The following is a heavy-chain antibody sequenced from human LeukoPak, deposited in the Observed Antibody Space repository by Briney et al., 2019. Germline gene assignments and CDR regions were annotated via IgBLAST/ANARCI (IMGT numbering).Heavy chain of an antibody. Sequence: GGSLRLSCAASGFTFSSYAMSWVRQAPGKGLEWVSAISGSGGSTYYADSVKGRFTISRDNSKNTLYLQMNSLRAEDTAVYYCAKMGPMYSSSSWVGGETRTEADYWGQGTLVTVSS. CDR2: ISGSGGST. D-gene: IGHD6-6*01. CDR3: AKMGPMYSSSSWVGGETRTEADY. CDR1: GFTFSSYA. V-gene: IGHV3-23*01. J-gene: IGHJ4*02.